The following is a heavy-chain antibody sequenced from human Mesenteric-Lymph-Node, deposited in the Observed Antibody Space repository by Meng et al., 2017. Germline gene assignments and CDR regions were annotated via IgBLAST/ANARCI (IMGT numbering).Heavy chain of an antibody. CDR1: GFTFSNSD. CDR2: ISYDGSTQ. V-gene: IGHV3-30*18. D-gene: IGHD6-19*01. Sequence: QVQLVESVGGVVLPGGSLRLSCSASGFTFSNSDLPWVRQAPGKGLEWVAVISYDGSTQYSTDFVKGRFTISRDNSENTLYLQMNSLRPEDTAVYYCAKNQKSSGWYDYFDYWGQGTLVTVSS. CDR3: AKNQKSSGWYDYFDY. J-gene: IGHJ4*02.